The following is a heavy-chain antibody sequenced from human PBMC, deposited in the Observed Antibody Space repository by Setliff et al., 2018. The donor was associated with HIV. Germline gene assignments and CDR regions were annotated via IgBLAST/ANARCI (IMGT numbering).Heavy chain of an antibody. J-gene: IGHJ6*03. D-gene: IGHD4-17*01. V-gene: IGHV4-39*07. CDR2: IYYGGST. Sequence: PSETLSLTCTVSGGSISSSSYYWGWIRQPPGKGLEWIGSIYYGGSTYYNPSLKSRLTISIDTSKNQFSLKLSSVTAADTAVYYCATPVTSRGYYYMDVWGKGTTVTVSS. CDR1: GGSISSSSYY. CDR3: ATPVTSRGYYYMDV.